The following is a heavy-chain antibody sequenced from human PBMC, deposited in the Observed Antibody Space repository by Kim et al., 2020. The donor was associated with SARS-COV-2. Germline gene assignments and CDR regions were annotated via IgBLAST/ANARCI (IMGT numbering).Heavy chain of an antibody. D-gene: IGHD3-9*01. CDR1: GGSVSSGSYY. CDR2: IYYSGST. CDR3: ASATYYDILTGYYPIDY. Sequence: SETLSLTCTVSGGSVSSGSYYWSWIRQPPGKGLEWIGYIYYSGSTNYNPSLKSRVTISVDTSKNQFSLKLSSVTAADTAVYYCASATYYDILTGYYPIDYWGQGTLVTVSS. J-gene: IGHJ4*02. V-gene: IGHV4-61*01.